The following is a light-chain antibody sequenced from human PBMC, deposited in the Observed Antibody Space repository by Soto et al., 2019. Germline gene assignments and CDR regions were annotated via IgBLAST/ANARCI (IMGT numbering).Light chain of an antibody. CDR1: QDISSW. J-gene: IGKJ4*01. V-gene: IGKV1-12*01. CDR3: QQANSFPLT. Sequence: IQMTQSPSSVSASVGDRVTLTCRASQDISSWLAWYQQTPGKAPKLLIYAASNLQSGVPSRFSGSGSGTDFSLTISSLQPEDFATYYCQQANSFPLTFGGGTKVEIK. CDR2: AAS.